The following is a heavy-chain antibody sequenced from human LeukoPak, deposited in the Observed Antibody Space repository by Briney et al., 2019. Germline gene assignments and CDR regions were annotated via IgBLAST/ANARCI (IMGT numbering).Heavy chain of an antibody. Sequence: SETLSLTCAVYGGSFSGYYWSWIRQPPGKGLEWIGEINHSGSTNYNPSLKSRVTISVDTSKNQFSLKLSSVTAADTAVYYCAGGPWELWFLYWGQGTLVTVSP. CDR1: GGSFSGYY. CDR2: INHSGST. D-gene: IGHD5-18*01. J-gene: IGHJ4*02. CDR3: AGGPWELWFLY. V-gene: IGHV4-34*01.